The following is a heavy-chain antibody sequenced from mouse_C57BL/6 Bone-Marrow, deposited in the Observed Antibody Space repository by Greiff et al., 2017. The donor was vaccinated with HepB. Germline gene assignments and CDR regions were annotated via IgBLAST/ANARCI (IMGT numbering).Heavy chain of an antibody. D-gene: IGHD1-1*01. Sequence: EVQLQESGPELVKPGASVKISCKASGYSFTGYYMNWVKQSPEKSLEWIGEINPSTGGTTYNQKFKAKATLTVDKSSSTAYMQLKSLTSEDSAVYYRARRDLTTVVADWYFDVWGTGTTVTVSS. J-gene: IGHJ1*03. CDR3: ARRDLTTVVADWYFDV. CDR2: INPSTGGT. V-gene: IGHV1-42*01. CDR1: GYSFTGYY.